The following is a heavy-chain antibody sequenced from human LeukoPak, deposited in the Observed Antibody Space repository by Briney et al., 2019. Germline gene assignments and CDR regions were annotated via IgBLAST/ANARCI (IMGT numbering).Heavy chain of an antibody. J-gene: IGHJ6*02. V-gene: IGHV4-59*01. CDR3: ARDQLGYCSSASCYPDYYGMDV. CDR2: IYYSGRT. CDR1: GGSISSYY. D-gene: IGHD2-2*01. Sequence: SETLSLTCTVSGGSISSYYRSWIRQPPGKGLEWIGYIYYSGRTNYNPSLKSRVTISVDTSKNQFSRKLSSVTAADTAVYYCARDQLGYCSSASCYPDYYGMDVWGQGTTVTVSS.